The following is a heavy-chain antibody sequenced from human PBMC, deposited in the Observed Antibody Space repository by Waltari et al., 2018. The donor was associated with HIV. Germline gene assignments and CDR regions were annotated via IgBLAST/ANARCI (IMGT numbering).Heavy chain of an antibody. D-gene: IGHD6-25*01. Sequence: VQLLESGGGLVQPGGSLRISCAASGFRFSEYAMSWVRQAPGKGPEWIAGISDSGRSTYYTDSVRGRFTISRDGSKSTVYLQMNGLRVDDTAVYYCAARGFSRWGRGTLVTVSS. CDR3: AARGFSR. CDR2: ISDSGRST. V-gene: IGHV3-23*01. CDR1: GFRFSEYA. J-gene: IGHJ2*01.